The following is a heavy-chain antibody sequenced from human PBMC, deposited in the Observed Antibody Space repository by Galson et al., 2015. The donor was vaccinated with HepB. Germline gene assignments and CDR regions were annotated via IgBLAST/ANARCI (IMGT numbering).Heavy chain of an antibody. Sequence: SLRLSCAASGFTFSSYAMHWVRQAPGKGLEWVAVISYDGSNKYYADSVKGRFTISRDNSKNTLYLQMNSLRVEDTAVYYCARPRGMGWFDPWGQGTLVTVSS. J-gene: IGHJ5*02. CDR3: ARPRGMGWFDP. CDR2: ISYDGSNK. CDR1: GFTFSSYA. D-gene: IGHD2-8*01. V-gene: IGHV3-30-3*01.